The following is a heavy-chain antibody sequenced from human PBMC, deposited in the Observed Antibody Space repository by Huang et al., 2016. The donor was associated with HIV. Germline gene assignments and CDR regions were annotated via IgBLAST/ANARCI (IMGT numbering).Heavy chain of an antibody. CDR2: LDYSGST. J-gene: IGHJ4*02. V-gene: IGHV4-59*11. CDR1: GGSISTHY. D-gene: IGHD3-3*01. Sequence: QVQLQESGPGLVKPSETLSLTCTVSGGSISTHYWCWIRQPPGKGLEWIGSLDYSGSTNYSPTLKSRGTILLDTSKNQVSLRVNSVTAADTAMYYCARDHHDFWRGYRRMYFFDHWGQGTLVTVSS. CDR3: ARDHHDFWRGYRRMYFFDH.